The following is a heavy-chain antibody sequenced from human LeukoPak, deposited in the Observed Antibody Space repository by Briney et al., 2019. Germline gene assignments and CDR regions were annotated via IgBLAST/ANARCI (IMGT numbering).Heavy chain of an antibody. V-gene: IGHV1-46*01. CDR2: INPGDGGA. CDR3: ARVGDSSGRFFDY. J-gene: IGHJ4*02. CDR1: GYTFTNYY. Sequence: ASVKVSCKASGYTFTNYYMHWLRQAPGQGLEWMGIINPGDGGATYAQNFQGRVTMTRDTSTSTVYMELSSLRSVDTAVYYCARVGDSSGRFFDYWGQGTLVTVSS. D-gene: IGHD3-22*01.